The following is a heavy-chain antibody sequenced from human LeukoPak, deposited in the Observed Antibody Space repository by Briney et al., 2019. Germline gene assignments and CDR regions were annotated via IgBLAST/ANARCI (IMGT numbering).Heavy chain of an antibody. CDR1: GFTFSSYA. CDR2: ISYDGSNK. J-gene: IGHJ4*02. Sequence: GGSLRLSCAASGFTFSSYAMHWVRQAPGKGLEWVAVISYDGSNKYYADSVKGRFTISRDNSKNTLYLQMNSLRAEDTAVYYCARDPSPSYGHFTRFDYWGQGTLVTVSS. V-gene: IGHV3-30*04. CDR3: ARDPSPSYGHFTRFDY. D-gene: IGHD4-17*01.